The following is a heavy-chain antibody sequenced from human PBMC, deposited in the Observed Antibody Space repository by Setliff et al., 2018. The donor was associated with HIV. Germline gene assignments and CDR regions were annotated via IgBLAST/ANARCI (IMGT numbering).Heavy chain of an antibody. J-gene: IGHJ6*03. V-gene: IGHV3-64*02. CDR1: GFSFSRYA. CDR3: ARETYYHTWGGFFYYMDV. CDR2: ISSDGETT. D-gene: IGHD3-3*01. Sequence: GGSLRLSCAASGFSFSRYAIHWVRQAPGKGLQYVSAISSDGETTYYADSVKGRFTISRDTSKNTLYLQMGSLRPEDMAVYYCARETYYHTWGGFFYYMDVWGKGTTVTVSS.